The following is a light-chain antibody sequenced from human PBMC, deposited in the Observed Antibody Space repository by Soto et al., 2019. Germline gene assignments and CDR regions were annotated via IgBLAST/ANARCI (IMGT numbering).Light chain of an antibody. CDR2: DAS. J-gene: IGKJ1*01. V-gene: IGKV1-5*01. CDR1: QSISSW. Sequence: DIQMTQSPSTLSATAVERVTITCRASQSISSWLAWYQQKPGKAPKLLIYDASNLESGVPSRFSGSGSGTEFTLTISNLQPDDIATYYCQQYENYWTFGQGTKVDI. CDR3: QQYENYWT.